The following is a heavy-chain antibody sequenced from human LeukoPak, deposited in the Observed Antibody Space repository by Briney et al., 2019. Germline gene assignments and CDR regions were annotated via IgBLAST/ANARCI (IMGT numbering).Heavy chain of an antibody. J-gene: IGHJ6*03. V-gene: IGHV4-61*02. D-gene: IGHD3-3*01. Sequence: PSQTLSLTCTVSGGSISSGSYYWSWIRQPAGKGLEWIGRIYTSGSTNYNPSLKSRVTISVDTSKNQFSLKLSSVTAADTAVYYCARLIEGPYYDFWSGYYYMDVWGKGTTVTVSS. CDR1: GGSISSGSYY. CDR2: IYTSGST. CDR3: ARLIEGPYYDFWSGYYYMDV.